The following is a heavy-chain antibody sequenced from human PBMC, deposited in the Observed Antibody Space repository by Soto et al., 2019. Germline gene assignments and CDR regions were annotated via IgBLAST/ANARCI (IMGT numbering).Heavy chain of an antibody. CDR1: GFTFSSYA. Sequence: GGSLRLSCAAPGFTFSSYAMSWVRQAPGKGLEWVSAISGSGGSTYYADSVKGRFTISRDNSKNTLYLQMNSLRAEDTAVYYCARVVKPTRCSGGSCYDGVWWFDPWGQGTLVTVSS. J-gene: IGHJ5*02. CDR2: ISGSGGST. CDR3: ARVVKPTRCSGGSCYDGVWWFDP. D-gene: IGHD2-15*01. V-gene: IGHV3-23*01.